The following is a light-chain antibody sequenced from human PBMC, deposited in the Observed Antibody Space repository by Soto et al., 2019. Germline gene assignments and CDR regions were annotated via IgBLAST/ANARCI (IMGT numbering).Light chain of an antibody. V-gene: IGLV1-51*01. CDR1: SSNIEDNY. CDR3: GTWDSSLSAGV. CDR2: DNN. Sequence: QSVLTQPPSVSAAPGQTVTISCSGSSSNIEDNYVSWYQQLPGTAPKLLIYDNNNRPSGIPDRFSGSKSGTSATLGITGLQTGDEADYYCGTWDSSLSAGVFGGGTKLTVL. J-gene: IGLJ2*01.